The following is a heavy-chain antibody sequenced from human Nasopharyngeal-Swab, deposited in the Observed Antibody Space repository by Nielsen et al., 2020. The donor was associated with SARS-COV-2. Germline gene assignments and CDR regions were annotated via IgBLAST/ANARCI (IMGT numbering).Heavy chain of an antibody. CDR2: ISSSSSYI. Sequence: GGSLRLSCAASGFTFSSYSMNWVRQAPGKGLEWVSSISSSSSYIYYADSVKGRFTISRDNAKNSLYLQMNSLRAEDTAVYYCARDLSPYCSSTSCYTRGIDYWGQGTLVTVSS. J-gene: IGHJ4*02. CDR1: GFTFSSYS. D-gene: IGHD2-2*02. CDR3: ARDLSPYCSSTSCYTRGIDY. V-gene: IGHV3-21*01.